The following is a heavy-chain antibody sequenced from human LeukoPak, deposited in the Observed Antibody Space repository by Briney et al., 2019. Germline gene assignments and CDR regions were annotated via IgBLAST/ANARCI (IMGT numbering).Heavy chain of an antibody. V-gene: IGHV5-51*01. CDR1: GDTFTNFW. CDR3: ARLGYYDSSGYFEWFDP. D-gene: IGHD3-22*01. Sequence: GESLKISCQVSGDTFTNFWIGWVRHMPGKGLEWVAIINPGESQIRYSPSLQGQVTISADKSTTTVYLQWTSLRASDTAMYYCARLGYYDSSGYFEWFDPWGQGTLVTVSS. J-gene: IGHJ5*02. CDR2: INPGESQI.